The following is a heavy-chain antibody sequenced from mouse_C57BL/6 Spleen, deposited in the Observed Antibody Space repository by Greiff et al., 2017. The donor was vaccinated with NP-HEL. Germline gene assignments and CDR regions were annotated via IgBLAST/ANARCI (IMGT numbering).Heavy chain of an antibody. CDR2: IDPEDGDT. Sequence: VQLQQSGAELVRPGASVKLSCTASGFNIKDYYMHWVKQRPEQGLEWIGRIDPEDGDTEYAPKFQGKATMTADTSSNTAYLQLSSLTAEDTAVYYCTTRGTGTRYFDCWGQGTTLTVAS. CDR3: TTRGTGTRYFDC. D-gene: IGHD4-1*01. V-gene: IGHV14-1*01. J-gene: IGHJ2*01. CDR1: GFNIKDYY.